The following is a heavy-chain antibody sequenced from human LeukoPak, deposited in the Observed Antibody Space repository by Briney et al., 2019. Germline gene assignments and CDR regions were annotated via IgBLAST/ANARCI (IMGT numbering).Heavy chain of an antibody. V-gene: IGHV4-39*01. CDR1: GGSISISSYY. Sequence: SETLSLTCTVSGGSISISSYYWGWIRQPPGQGLEWIGSIHYGGSTYYNPSLKSRVTISVDTANDQFSLKLSSVTAADTAVYYCAKQQLVRCFDYWGQGTLVTVSS. D-gene: IGHD6-13*01. CDR3: AKQQLVRCFDY. CDR2: IHYGGST. J-gene: IGHJ4*02.